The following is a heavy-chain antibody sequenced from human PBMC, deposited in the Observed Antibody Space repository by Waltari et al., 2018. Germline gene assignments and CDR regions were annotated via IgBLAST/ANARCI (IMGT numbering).Heavy chain of an antibody. V-gene: IGHV4-34*01. CDR2: INHSGST. J-gene: IGHJ6*02. Sequence: QVQLQQWGAGLLKPSETLSLTCAVYGGSFSGYYWSWIRQPPGKGLEWIGEINHSGSTNYNPSLKSRVTISVDTSKNQFSLKLSSVTAADTAVYYWARGPKQQLVRGYYDGMDVWGQGTTVTVSS. CDR1: GGSFSGYY. D-gene: IGHD6-13*01. CDR3: ARGPKQQLVRGYYDGMDV.